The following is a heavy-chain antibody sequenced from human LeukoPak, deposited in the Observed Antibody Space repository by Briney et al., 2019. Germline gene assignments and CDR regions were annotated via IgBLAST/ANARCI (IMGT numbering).Heavy chain of an antibody. J-gene: IGHJ6*03. CDR2: IIPIFGTA. V-gene: IGHV1-69*05. Sequence: GASVKVSCKASGGTFSSYAISWVRQAPGQGLEWMGGIIPIFGTANYAQKFQGRVTITTDESTSTAYMELSSLRSEDTAVYYCARVQVAGTPFSTHYYYYYMDVWGKGTTVTVSS. CDR1: GGTFSSYA. D-gene: IGHD6-19*01. CDR3: ARVQVAGTPFSTHYYYYYMDV.